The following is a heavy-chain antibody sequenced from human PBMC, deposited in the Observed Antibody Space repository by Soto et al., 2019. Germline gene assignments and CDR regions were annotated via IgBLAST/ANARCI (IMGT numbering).Heavy chain of an antibody. CDR2: ISYTGLT. CDR3: ARGISWCSSANCYELDP. Sequence: QLQLQESGPGLLRPSETLSLTCSLSGGSISSYYWNWIRQSPGKGLEWIGFISYTGLTNYNPSLKSRVILSLDTPKNQVSLKLASVTAADTAVYYCARGISWCSSANCYELDPWGQGTLVTVSS. V-gene: IGHV4-59*01. J-gene: IGHJ5*02. CDR1: GGSISSYY. D-gene: IGHD2-2*01.